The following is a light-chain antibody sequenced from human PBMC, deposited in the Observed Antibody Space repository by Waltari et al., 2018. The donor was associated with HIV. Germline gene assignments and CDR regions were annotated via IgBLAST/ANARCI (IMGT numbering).Light chain of an antibody. CDR2: RNN. CDR3: AAWDNSLGAWL. CDR1: SNNVGNQG. Sequence: QAGLTQPPSLSKGLRQTATLTCTGHSNNVGNQGAAWLQPRQATPPKLLFNRNNNRPSGISERLSASRSGNTASLTITGLQPEDEADYYCAAWDNSLGAWLFGGGTKLTVL. J-gene: IGLJ3*02. V-gene: IGLV10-54*01.